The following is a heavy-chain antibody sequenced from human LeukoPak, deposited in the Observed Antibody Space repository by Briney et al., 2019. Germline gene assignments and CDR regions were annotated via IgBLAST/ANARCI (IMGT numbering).Heavy chain of an antibody. D-gene: IGHD3-22*01. CDR1: GGRFSSYA. Sequence: ASVTVSCKASGGRFSSYAISWVRQAPGQGLEWMGGITPMFGTANYAQKFQGRVTITADESTSTAYMELSSLRSEDTAVYYCVRDGSYYDSSGYYYLYWGQGTLVTVSS. J-gene: IGHJ4*02. CDR3: VRDGSYYDSSGYYYLY. V-gene: IGHV1-69*13. CDR2: ITPMFGTA.